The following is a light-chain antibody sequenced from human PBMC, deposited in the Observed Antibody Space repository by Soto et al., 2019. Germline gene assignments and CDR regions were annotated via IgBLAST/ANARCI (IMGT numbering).Light chain of an antibody. CDR1: SSDVGSYNL. V-gene: IGLV2-23*01. J-gene: IGLJ1*01. CDR3: CSYAGSSTPYV. Sequence: QSARNQPASVSGSPGQSITISCTGTSSDVGSYNLVSWYQQHPGKAPKLMIYEGSKRPSGVSNRFSGSKSGNTASLIISGLQAEDEADYYCCSYAGSSTPYVFGTGTKVTVL. CDR2: EGS.